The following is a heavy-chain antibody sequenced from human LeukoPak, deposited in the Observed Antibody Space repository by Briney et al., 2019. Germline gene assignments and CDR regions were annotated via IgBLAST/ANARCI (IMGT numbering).Heavy chain of an antibody. J-gene: IGHJ6*02. V-gene: IGHV3-30*18. CDR3: AKSVSCSGGSCYLLAYNYYYGMDV. Sequence: GGSLRLSCEASGFAFGSYAMHWVRQAPGRGLEWVAVISYDGSNKYYADSVKGRFTISRDNSRNTLYLQMNSLRAEDTAVYYCAKSVSCSGGSCYLLAYNYYYGMDVWGQGTTVTVSS. CDR2: ISYDGSNK. CDR1: GFAFGSYA. D-gene: IGHD2-15*01.